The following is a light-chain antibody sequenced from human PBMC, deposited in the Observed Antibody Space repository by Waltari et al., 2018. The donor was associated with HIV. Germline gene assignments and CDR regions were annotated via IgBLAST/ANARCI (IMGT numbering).Light chain of an antibody. J-gene: IGKJ4*02. CDR2: EAS. Sequence: ELVLPPSPPTLSLSLGERATLSCLSSPSISTYLAWYHLKPGQAPRLLIYEASKRAPGVPIRFSGSGSGTEFTLIISSLEPEDLAVYFCQQRSNWPLTFGGGTKVDI. CDR3: QQRSNWPLT. V-gene: IGKV3-11*01. CDR1: PSISTY.